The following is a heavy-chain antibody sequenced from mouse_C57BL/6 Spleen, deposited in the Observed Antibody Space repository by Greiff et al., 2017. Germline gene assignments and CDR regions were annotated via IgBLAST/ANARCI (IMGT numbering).Heavy chain of an antibody. D-gene: IGHD1-1*01. Sequence: QVQLKESGAELVKPGASVKISCKASGYAFSSYWMNWVKQRPGKGLEWIGQIYPGDGDTNYNGKFKGKDTLTADKSSSTAYMQLSSLTSEDSAVFFCARDYASSPTLDYWGQGTTLTVSS. CDR1: GYAFSSYW. V-gene: IGHV1-80*01. CDR2: IYPGDGDT. J-gene: IGHJ2*01. CDR3: ARDYASSPTLDY.